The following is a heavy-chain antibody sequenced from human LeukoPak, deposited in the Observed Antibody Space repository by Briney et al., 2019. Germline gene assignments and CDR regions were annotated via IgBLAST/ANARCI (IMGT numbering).Heavy chain of an antibody. J-gene: IGHJ4*02. D-gene: IGHD3-3*01. Sequence: GGSLRLSCAASGFTFSSYSMNWVRQAPGKGLEWVSYISSSSSTIYYADSVKGRFTISRDNAKNSLYLQMNSLRAEDTAVYYCAREGDFWSGYQYYFDYWGQGTLVTVSS. V-gene: IGHV3-48*01. CDR2: ISSSSSTI. CDR1: GFTFSSYS. CDR3: AREGDFWSGYQYYFDY.